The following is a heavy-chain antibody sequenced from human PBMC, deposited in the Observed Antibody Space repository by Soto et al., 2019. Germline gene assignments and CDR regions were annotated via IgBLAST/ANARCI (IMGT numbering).Heavy chain of an antibody. Sequence: SETLSLTCTVSGGSTSSGGYYWSWIRQHPGKGLEWIGYIYYSGSTYYNPSLKSRVTISVDTSKNQFSLKLSSVTAADTAVYYCARGGADIVVVVAASVWFDPWGQGTLVTVSS. J-gene: IGHJ5*02. CDR2: IYYSGST. CDR3: ARGGADIVVVVAASVWFDP. D-gene: IGHD2-15*01. V-gene: IGHV4-31*03. CDR1: GGSTSSGGYY.